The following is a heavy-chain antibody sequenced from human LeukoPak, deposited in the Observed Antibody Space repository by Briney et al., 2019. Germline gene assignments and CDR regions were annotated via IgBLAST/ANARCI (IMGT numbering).Heavy chain of an antibody. CDR3: ARETHCTNGVCYPLFDY. J-gene: IGHJ4*02. Sequence: SVKVSCKASGYTFTSYDINWVRQAPGQGLEWMGRIIPIFGTANYAQKFQGRVTITTDESTSTAYMELSSLGSEDTAVYYCARETHCTNGVCYPLFDYWGQGTLVTVSS. D-gene: IGHD2-8*01. CDR1: GYTFTSYD. V-gene: IGHV1-69*05. CDR2: IIPIFGTA.